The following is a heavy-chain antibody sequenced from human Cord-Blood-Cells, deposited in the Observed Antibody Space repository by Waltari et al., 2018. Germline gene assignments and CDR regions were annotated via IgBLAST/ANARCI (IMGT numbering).Heavy chain of an antibody. D-gene: IGHD1-7*01. J-gene: IGHJ4*02. CDR2: IYYSGST. V-gene: IGHV4-39*01. CDR1: GGSISSSSYY. Sequence: QLQLQESGPGLVKPSETLSLTRTVYGGSISSSSYYWGWTRQPPGKGLEWIGSIYYSGSTYYNPSLKSRVTISVDTSKNQFSLKLSSVTAADTAVYYCARHTGQYNWNYEFDYWGQGTLVTVSS. CDR3: ARHTGQYNWNYEFDY.